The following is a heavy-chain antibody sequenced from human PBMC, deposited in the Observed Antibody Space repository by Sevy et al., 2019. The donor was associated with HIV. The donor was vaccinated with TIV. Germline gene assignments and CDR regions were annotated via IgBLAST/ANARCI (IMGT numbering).Heavy chain of an antibody. CDR2: IHPADSDT. Sequence: GESLKISCKGSGYNFTPYWIGWVRQMPEKGLEWMGIIHPADSDTGYSPSFQGQVTISADTSINTVYLQWSSLKASDTAIYYCARQGDLDYFDYWGQGTLVTVSS. D-gene: IGHD3-10*01. V-gene: IGHV5-51*01. J-gene: IGHJ4*02. CDR1: GYNFTPYW. CDR3: ARQGDLDYFDY.